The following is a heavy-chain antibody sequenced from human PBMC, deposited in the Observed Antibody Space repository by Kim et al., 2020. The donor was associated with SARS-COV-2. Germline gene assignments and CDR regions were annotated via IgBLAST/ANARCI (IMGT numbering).Heavy chain of an antibody. V-gene: IGHV4-39*01. J-gene: IGHJ4*02. CDR3: ARWQLGGDYFDY. D-gene: IGHD6-6*01. Sequence: YYNPSLKRRVTISVDTPTNPFSLKLSSVTAADTAVYYCARWQLGGDYFDYWGQGTLVTVSS.